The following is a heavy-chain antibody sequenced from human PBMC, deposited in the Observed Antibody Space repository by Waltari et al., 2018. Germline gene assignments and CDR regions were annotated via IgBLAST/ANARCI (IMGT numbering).Heavy chain of an antibody. CDR1: GFTFSSYG. D-gene: IGHD3-3*01. V-gene: IGHV3-30*18. CDR3: AKGSGDFDY. J-gene: IGHJ4*02. CDR2: ISYDGSNK. Sequence: QVQLVESGGGVVQPGRSLRLSCAAPGFTFSSYGMHWVRQAPGKALEWVAVISYDGSNKYYADSVKGGFTISRDNSKNTLYLQMNSLRAEDTAVYYCAKGSGDFDYWGQGTLVTISS.